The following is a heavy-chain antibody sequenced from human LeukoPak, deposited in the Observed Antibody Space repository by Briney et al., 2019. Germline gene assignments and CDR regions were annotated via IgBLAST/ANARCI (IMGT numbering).Heavy chain of an antibody. J-gene: IGHJ6*02. V-gene: IGHV3-30*18. CDR3: AKDYYDFWSGGYYYYYGMDV. CDR2: ISYDGGNK. Sequence: PGGSLRLSCVASEFTFSSYVMHWVRQALGKGLEWVAVISYDGGNKYYADSVKGRFTISRDNSKNTLYLQMNSLRSDDTAVYYCAKDYYDFWSGGYYYYYGMDVWGQGTTVTVSS. D-gene: IGHD3-3*01. CDR1: EFTFSSYV.